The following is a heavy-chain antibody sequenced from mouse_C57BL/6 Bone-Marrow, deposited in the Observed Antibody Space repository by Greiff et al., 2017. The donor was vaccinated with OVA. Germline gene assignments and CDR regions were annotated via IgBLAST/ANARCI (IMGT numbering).Heavy chain of an antibody. CDR2: IYPRSGNT. Sequence: VNLVESGAELARPGASVKLSCKASGYTFTSYGISWVKQRTGQGLEWIGEIYPRSGNTYYNEKFKGKATLTADKSSSTAYMELRSLTSEDSAVYFCARLYYDYDVGYWGQGTTLTVSS. V-gene: IGHV1-81*01. J-gene: IGHJ2*01. CDR1: GYTFTSYG. CDR3: ARLYYDYDVGY. D-gene: IGHD2-4*01.